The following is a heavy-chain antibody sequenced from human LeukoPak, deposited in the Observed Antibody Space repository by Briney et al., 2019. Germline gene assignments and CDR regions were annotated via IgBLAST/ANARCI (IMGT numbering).Heavy chain of an antibody. CDR2: ISGSGGST. CDR3: ASAGLLLWFGELPPPTYFDY. J-gene: IGHJ4*02. D-gene: IGHD3-10*01. Sequence: GGSLRLSCAASGFTFSSYAMSWVRQAPGKGLEWVSAISGSGGSTYYADSVKGRFTISRDNSKNTLYLQMNSLRAEDTAVYYCASAGLLLWFGELPPPTYFDYWGQGTLVTVSS. CDR1: GFTFSSYA. V-gene: IGHV3-23*01.